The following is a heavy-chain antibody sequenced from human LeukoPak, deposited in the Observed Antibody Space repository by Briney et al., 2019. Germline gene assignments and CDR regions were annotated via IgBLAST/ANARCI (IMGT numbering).Heavy chain of an antibody. D-gene: IGHD3-22*01. CDR1: GYTFTIYD. J-gene: IGHJ6*03. CDR3: ARGPRSVSSGYHYYYYYYYMDV. Sequence: ASVKVSCKASGYTFTIYDINWVRQATGQGRGWRGWMNPNSGNTGYAQKFQGRVTMTRNTSISTAYMELSSLRSEDTAVYYCARGPRSVSSGYHYYYYYYYMDVWGKGTTVTVSS. CDR2: MNPNSGNT. V-gene: IGHV1-8*01.